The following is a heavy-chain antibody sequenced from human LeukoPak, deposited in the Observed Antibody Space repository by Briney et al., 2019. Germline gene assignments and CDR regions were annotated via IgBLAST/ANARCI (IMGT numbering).Heavy chain of an antibody. J-gene: IGHJ4*02. V-gene: IGHV1-2*02. D-gene: IGHD6-13*01. CDR1: RYTFTGYY. CDR2: ISPNSGAT. Sequence: GASVKVSCKASRYTFTGYYMHWARQARGQGREGMGWISPNSGATNYAQKFQGRVTMTRDTSISTAYMELSRLRSDDTAVYYCARVGRRAAAGTPFDYWGQGTLVTVSS. CDR3: ARVGRRAAAGTPFDY.